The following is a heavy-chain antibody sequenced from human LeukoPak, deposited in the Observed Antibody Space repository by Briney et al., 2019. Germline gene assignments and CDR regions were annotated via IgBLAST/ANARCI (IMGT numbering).Heavy chain of an antibody. V-gene: IGHV1-8*03. CDR2: MNPNSGNT. CDR3: ARGLGRYFDWGVGSGYYFYMDV. D-gene: IGHD3-9*01. CDR1: GYTFTSYD. J-gene: IGHJ6*03. Sequence: ASVKVSCTASGYTFTSYDINWVRQATGQGLEWMGWMNPNSGNTGYAQKFQGRVTITRNTSISTAYMELSSLRSEDTAVYYCARGLGRYFDWGVGSGYYFYMDVWGKGTTVTISS.